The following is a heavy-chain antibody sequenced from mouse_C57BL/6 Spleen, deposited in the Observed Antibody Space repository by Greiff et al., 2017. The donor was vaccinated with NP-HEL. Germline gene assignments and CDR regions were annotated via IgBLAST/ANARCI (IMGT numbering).Heavy chain of an antibody. J-gene: IGHJ4*01. D-gene: IGHD1-1*01. CDR2: IYPGSGNT. Sequence: QVQLQQSGAELVRPGASVKLSCKASGYTFTAYYINWVKQRPGQGLEWIARIYPGSGNTYYNETFKGKATLTAEKSSSTAYMQLSSLTSEDSAVYFGGRCETTVVEGDAMDDWGQGTPVTVSS. CDR1: GYTFTAYY. CDR3: GRCETTVVEGDAMDD. V-gene: IGHV1-76*01.